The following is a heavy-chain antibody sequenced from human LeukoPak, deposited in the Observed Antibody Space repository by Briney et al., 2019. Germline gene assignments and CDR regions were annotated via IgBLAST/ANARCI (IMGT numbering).Heavy chain of an antibody. J-gene: IGHJ4*02. V-gene: IGHV4-38-2*01. CDR3: ARVGGDDSTGHYSVDY. CDR1: GYSTTSTYW. CDR2: LHHSGRT. D-gene: IGHD3-22*01. Sequence: PSETLSLTCAVSGYSTTSTYWWGWIRQTPGRGLEWIGSLHHSGRTSYSPSLKSRVTISVDTSKNQFSLRLSSVTAADTAVYYCARVGGDDSTGHYSVDYWGQGTLVTVSS.